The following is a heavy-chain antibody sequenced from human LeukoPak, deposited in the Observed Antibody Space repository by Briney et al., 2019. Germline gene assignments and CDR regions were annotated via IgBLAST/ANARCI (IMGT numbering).Heavy chain of an antibody. D-gene: IGHD3-10*01. CDR3: ASHRRSHGSEY. J-gene: IGHJ4*02. CDR1: GGSFEHYF. CDR2: VYYSGGT. Sequence: SETLSPTCTVSGGSFEHYFWSWIRQPPGKGLEWIGYVYYSGGTDYSPSLKSRLTISADTSKNQFSLKLSSVTAADTAVYYCASHRRSHGSEYWGQGTLVTVSS. V-gene: IGHV4-59*01.